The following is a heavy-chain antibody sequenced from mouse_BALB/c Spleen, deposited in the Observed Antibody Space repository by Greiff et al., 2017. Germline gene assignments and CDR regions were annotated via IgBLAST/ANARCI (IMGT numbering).Heavy chain of an antibody. CDR2: IDPANGNT. CDR3: AIIYYGYDKDFDY. J-gene: IGHJ2*01. D-gene: IGHD2-2*01. Sequence: EVQLQQSGAELVKPGASVKLSCTASGFNIKDTYMHWVKQRPEQGLEWIGRIDPANGNTKYDPKFQGKATITADTSSNTAYLQLSSLTSEDTAVYYCAIIYYGYDKDFDYWGQGTTLTVSS. CDR1: GFNIKDTY. V-gene: IGHV14-3*02.